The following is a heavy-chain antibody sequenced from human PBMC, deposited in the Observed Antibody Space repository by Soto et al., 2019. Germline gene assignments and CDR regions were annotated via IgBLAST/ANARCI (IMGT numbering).Heavy chain of an antibody. CDR3: ARDRPRAAAGTGPNWFDP. Sequence: QVQLQESGPGLVKPSQTLSLTCTVSGGSISSGDYYWSWIRQPPGKGLEWIGYIYYSGSTYYNPSLKSRVTISVATSKNQFSLKLSSVTAADTAVYYCARDRPRAAAGTGPNWFDPWGQGTLVTVSS. V-gene: IGHV4-30-4*01. J-gene: IGHJ5*02. D-gene: IGHD6-13*01. CDR2: IYYSGST. CDR1: GGSISSGDYY.